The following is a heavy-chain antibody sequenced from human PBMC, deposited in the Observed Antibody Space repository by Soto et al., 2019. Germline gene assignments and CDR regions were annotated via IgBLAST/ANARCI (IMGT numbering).Heavy chain of an antibody. J-gene: IGHJ5*02. V-gene: IGHV1-69*13. CDR2: IIPIFGTA. CDR1: GGTFSSYA. D-gene: IGHD6-19*01. CDR3: AREGPSFIAVAGTGWFDP. Sequence: SVKVSCKASGGTFSSYAISWVRQAPGQGLEWMGGIIPIFGTANYAQKFQGRVTITADESTSTAYMELSSLRSEDTAVYYCAREGPSFIAVAGTGWFDPWGQGTLVTVS.